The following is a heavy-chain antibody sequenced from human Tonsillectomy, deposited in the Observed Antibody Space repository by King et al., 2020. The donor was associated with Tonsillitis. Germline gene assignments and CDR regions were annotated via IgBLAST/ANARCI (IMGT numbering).Heavy chain of an antibody. CDR2: IKQDGSEK. J-gene: IGHJ2*01. Sequence: VQLVESGGGLVQPGGSLRLSCAASGFTFSNYWMSWVRQAPGKGLEGVANIKQDGSEKNYVDSVKGRFTIARDNANSSLYLQMNSLRAEDTAVYFCARGPSWYFDLWGRGTLVTVSS. V-gene: IGHV3-7*04. CDR1: GFTFSNYW. CDR3: ARGPSWYFDL.